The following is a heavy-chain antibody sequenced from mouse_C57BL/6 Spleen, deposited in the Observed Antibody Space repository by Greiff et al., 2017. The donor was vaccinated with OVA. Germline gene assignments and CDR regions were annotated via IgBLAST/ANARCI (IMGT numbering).Heavy chain of an antibody. CDR3: ASGDYGSSYRLAY. V-gene: IGHV1-39*01. CDR2: INPNYGTT. J-gene: IGHJ3*01. D-gene: IGHD1-1*01. Sequence: EVQLQQSGPELVKPGASVKISCKASGYSFTDYNMNWVKQSNGKSLEWIGVINPNYGTTSYNQKFKGKATLTVDQSSSTAYMQLNSLTSEDSAVYYGASGDYGSSYRLAYWGQGTLVTVSA. CDR1: GYSFTDYN.